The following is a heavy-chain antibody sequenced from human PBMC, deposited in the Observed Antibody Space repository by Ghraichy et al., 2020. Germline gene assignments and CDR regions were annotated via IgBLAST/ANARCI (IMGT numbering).Heavy chain of an antibody. J-gene: IGHJ6*03. V-gene: IGHV3-7*01. CDR2: IKQDGSEK. D-gene: IGHD2/OR15-2a*01. CDR1: GFTFSTYW. Sequence: GGSLRLSCTASGFTFSTYWLTWVRQAPGKGLEWVANIKQDGSEKYYVDSVKGRFTISRDNAKDSLYLEMDTLRGEDTAVYYCVREFREHCDNTACYYLDVWGKGTPVTFS. CDR3: VREFREHCDNTACYYLDV.